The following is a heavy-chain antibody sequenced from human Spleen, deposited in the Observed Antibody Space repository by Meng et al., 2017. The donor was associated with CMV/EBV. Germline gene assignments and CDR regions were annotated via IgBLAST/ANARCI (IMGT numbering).Heavy chain of an antibody. V-gene: IGHV3-21*01. CDR1: GLTFSSYS. CDR3: ARDVHSSFDF. J-gene: IGHJ4*02. D-gene: IGHD4-11*01. Sequence: LCCAASGLTFSSYSMNWVRQAPGKGLEWVSSISSSSSYIYYADSVKGRFTISRDSSKNTLYLQMNGLRVEDTAVYFCARDVHSSFDFWGQGALVTVSS. CDR2: ISSSSSYI.